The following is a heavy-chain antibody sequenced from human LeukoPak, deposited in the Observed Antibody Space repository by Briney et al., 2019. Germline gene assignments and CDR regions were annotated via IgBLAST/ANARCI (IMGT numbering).Heavy chain of an antibody. CDR2: IGSGGGTT. CDR3: ARELSGHDAFDI. CDR1: RFIFSSYE. D-gene: IGHD5-12*01. V-gene: IGHV3-48*03. J-gene: IGHJ3*02. Sequence: PGGSLRLSCVASRFIFSSYEMNWVRQAPGKGPEWISYIGSGGGTTYYADSVKGRFVISRDNAKNSLYLQMNSLRVDDTAVYYCARELSGHDAFDIWGQGTRVTVSS.